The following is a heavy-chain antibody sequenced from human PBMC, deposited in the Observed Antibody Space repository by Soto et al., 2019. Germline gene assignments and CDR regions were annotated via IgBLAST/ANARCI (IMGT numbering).Heavy chain of an antibody. V-gene: IGHV3-30-3*01. CDR1: GFTFSSYA. CDR2: ISYDGSNK. Sequence: QVQLVESGGGVVQPGRSLRLSCAASGFTFSSYAMHWVRQAPGKGLVWVAVISYDGSNKYYADSVKGRFTISRDNSKNTLYLQMNSLRAEDTAVYYCAREVGQQLHGALDVWGQGTTVTVSS. D-gene: IGHD6-13*01. CDR3: AREVGQQLHGALDV. J-gene: IGHJ6*02.